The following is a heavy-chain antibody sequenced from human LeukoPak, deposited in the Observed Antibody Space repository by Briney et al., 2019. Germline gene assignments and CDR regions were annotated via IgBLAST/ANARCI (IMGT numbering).Heavy chain of an antibody. J-gene: IGHJ4*02. V-gene: IGHV3-33*01. CDR3: AREWGRIAVAGGPGY. CDR2: IWYDGRTK. D-gene: IGHD6-19*01. Sequence: PGGSLRLSCEVSGFIFSNYGMHWVRQAPGKGLEWVALIWYDGRTKFHADYVRGRFTISRDNSANTLYLQMSSLRVEDTAVYYCAREWGRIAVAGGPGYWGQGALVTVSS. CDR1: GFIFSNYG.